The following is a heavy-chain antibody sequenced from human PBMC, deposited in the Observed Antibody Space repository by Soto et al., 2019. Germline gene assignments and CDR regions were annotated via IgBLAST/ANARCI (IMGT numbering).Heavy chain of an antibody. V-gene: IGHV4-39*01. CDR1: GGSLSSSSYY. CDR2: IYYSGST. D-gene: IGHD1-7*01. J-gene: IGHJ6*02. CDR3: ASMRELRPGYNYGMDV. Sequence: SETLSLTCTVSGGSLSSSSYYWGWIRQPPGKGLEWIGSIYYSGSTYYNPSLKSRVTISVDTSKNQFSLKLSSVTAADTAVYYCASMRELRPGYNYGMDVGGQGTTVAVSS.